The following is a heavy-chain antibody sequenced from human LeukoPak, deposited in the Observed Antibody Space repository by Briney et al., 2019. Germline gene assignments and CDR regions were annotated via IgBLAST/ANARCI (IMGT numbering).Heavy chain of an antibody. CDR3: ARDPRIAAAGTPYYYGMDV. J-gene: IGHJ6*02. D-gene: IGHD6-13*01. CDR1: GFTFSCYS. Sequence: PGGSLRLSCAASGFTFSCYSMNWVRQAPGKGLEWVSSISSSSSYIYYADSVKGRFTISRDNAKNSLYLQMNCLRAEDTAVYYCARDPRIAAAGTPYYYGMDVWGQGTTVTVSS. CDR2: ISSSSSYI. V-gene: IGHV3-21*01.